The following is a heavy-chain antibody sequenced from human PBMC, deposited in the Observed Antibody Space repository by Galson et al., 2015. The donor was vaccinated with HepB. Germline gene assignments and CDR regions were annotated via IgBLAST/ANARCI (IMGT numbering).Heavy chain of an antibody. V-gene: IGHV6-1*01. CDR3: ARQLGHFDF. CDR2: TYYRSKWYN. CDR1: GDSVSSNSAA. J-gene: IGHJ4*02. Sequence: SAISGDSVSSNSAAWNRIRQSPSRGLEWLGRTYYRSKWYNDYAVSVKSRITINPDTSKNQFSLQLNSVTPEDTAVYYCARQLGHFDFWGQGTLVTVSS. D-gene: IGHD1-1*01.